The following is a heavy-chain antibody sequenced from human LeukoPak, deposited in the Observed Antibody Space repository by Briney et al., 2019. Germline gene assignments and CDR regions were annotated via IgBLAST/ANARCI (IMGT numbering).Heavy chain of an antibody. CDR1: GFTVSSDY. CDR2: IWYDGSNK. J-gene: IGHJ6*02. D-gene: IGHD3-22*01. Sequence: GGSLRLSCAASGFTVSSDYMSWVRQAPGKGLEWVAVIWYDGSNKYYADSVKGRFTISRDNSKNTVYLQINSLRTEDTAVYYCARDLLKVPPITTIVVAAYGLDVWGQGTTVTVSS. V-gene: IGHV3-33*08. CDR3: ARDLLKVPPITTIVVAAYGLDV.